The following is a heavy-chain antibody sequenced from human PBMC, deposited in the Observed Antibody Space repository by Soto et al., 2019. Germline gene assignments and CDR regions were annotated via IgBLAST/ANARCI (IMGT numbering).Heavy chain of an antibody. J-gene: IGHJ4*02. CDR3: ARFSDWLISYSFDY. D-gene: IGHD3-9*01. V-gene: IGHV3-11*01. CDR1: GFDFRSYY. CDR2: IGDSGSPI. Sequence: LXLSCTVSGFDFRSYYMSWIRQAPGKGLEWISYIGDSGSPIYYADSVRGRFITSRDNAKNSLFLEMNRLRAEDTAVYYCARFSDWLISYSFDYWGQGALVTVSS.